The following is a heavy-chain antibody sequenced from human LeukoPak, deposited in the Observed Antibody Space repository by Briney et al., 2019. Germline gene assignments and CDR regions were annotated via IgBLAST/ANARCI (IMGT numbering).Heavy chain of an antibody. D-gene: IGHD3-10*01. CDR2: ISDNSRTR. CDR3: ARDRPYYGSGSYDYYYYMDV. V-gene: IGHV3-48*01. Sequence: PGGSLRLSCAASGFTFTSYSMNWVRQAPGKGLEWVSYISDNSRTRYYADPVKGRFTISRDNAKNSLYLQMDSLRVEDTAVYYCARDRPYYGSGSYDYYYYMDVWGKGTTVTVSS. J-gene: IGHJ6*03. CDR1: GFTFTSYS.